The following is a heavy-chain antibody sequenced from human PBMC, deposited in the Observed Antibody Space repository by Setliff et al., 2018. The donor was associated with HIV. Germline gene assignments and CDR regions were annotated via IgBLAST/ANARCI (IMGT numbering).Heavy chain of an antibody. D-gene: IGHD6-13*01. CDR1: GGSISSGSYY. J-gene: IGHJ6*04. Sequence: SETLSLTCTVSGGSISSGSYYWSWIRQPAGKGLEWIGRIYTSGSTNYNPSLKSRVTISVDTSKNQFSLKLSSVTAADTAVYYCARDSSIWYLNGDDWGKGTTVTVSS. CDR2: IYTSGST. CDR3: ARDSSIWYLNGDD. V-gene: IGHV4-61*02.